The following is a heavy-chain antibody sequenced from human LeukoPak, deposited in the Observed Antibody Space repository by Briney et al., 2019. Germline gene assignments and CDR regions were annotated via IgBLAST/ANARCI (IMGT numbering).Heavy chain of an antibody. CDR2: IYPGDSDT. J-gene: IGHJ5*02. CDR3: ARPRYYGSGSPQAFDP. D-gene: IGHD3-10*01. V-gene: IGHV5-51*01. CDR1: GYSFTSYW. Sequence: GESLKISCKGSGYSFTSYWIGWVRQMPGKGLEWMGIIYPGDSDTRYSPSLQGQVTISADKSISTAYLQWSSLKASDTAMYYCARPRYYGSGSPQAFDPWGQGTLVTVSS.